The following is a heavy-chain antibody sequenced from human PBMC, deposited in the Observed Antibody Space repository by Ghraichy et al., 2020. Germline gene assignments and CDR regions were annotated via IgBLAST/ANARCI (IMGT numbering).Heavy chain of an antibody. J-gene: IGHJ4*02. V-gene: IGHV3-7*01. D-gene: IGHD3-9*01. CDR3: ARLTKPTPLDY. CDR2: IKQDGSQK. CDR1: GFTFSTYW. Sequence: GGSLRLSCTASGFTFSTYWMSWVRQAPGKGLEWVANIKQDGSQKYYVDSVKGRFTISRDNAKNSLYLQMNSLRAEDTAVFYCARLTKPTPLDYWGQGTLVAVSS.